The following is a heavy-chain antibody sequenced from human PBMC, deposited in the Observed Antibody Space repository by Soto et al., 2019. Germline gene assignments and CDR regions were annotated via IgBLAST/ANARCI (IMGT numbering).Heavy chain of an antibody. V-gene: IGHV2-5*01. CDR1: GFSLTTGGVG. CDR2: LYWNTEK. CDR3: APRLTGHSIAV. J-gene: IGHJ6*02. D-gene: IGHD3-9*01. Sequence: QITLKESGPTLVKPTQTLTLTCTFSGFSLTTGGVGVGWFRPPPGKALEWLADLYWNTEKNHSPSLKGRLIIAKDTSREQVFLTVTNVDPTDTATYYCAPRLTGHSIAVWGQGTTVTVSS.